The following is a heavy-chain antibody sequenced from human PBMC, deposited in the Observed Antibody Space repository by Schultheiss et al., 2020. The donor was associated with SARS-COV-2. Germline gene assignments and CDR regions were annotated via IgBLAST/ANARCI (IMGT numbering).Heavy chain of an antibody. V-gene: IGHV3-21*01. CDR1: GFTFSSYS. J-gene: IGHJ5*02. Sequence: GESLKISCAASGFTFSSYSMNWVRQAPGKGLEWVSSISSSSSYIYYADSVKGRFTISRDNAKNSLYLQMNSLRAEDTAVYYCARDGSSGWPTWGQGAPVTVSS. D-gene: IGHD6-19*01. CDR2: ISSSSSYI. CDR3: ARDGSSGWPT.